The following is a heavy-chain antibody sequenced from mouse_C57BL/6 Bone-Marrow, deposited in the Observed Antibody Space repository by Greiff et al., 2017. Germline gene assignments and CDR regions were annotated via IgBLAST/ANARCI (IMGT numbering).Heavy chain of an antibody. V-gene: IGHV1-81*01. CDR3: AREDYGNYSYYFDY. D-gene: IGHD2-1*01. CDR1: GYTFTSYG. J-gene: IGHJ2*01. CDR2: IYPRSGNT. Sequence: VKVVESGAELARPGASVKLSCKASGYTFTSYGISWVKQRTGQGLEWIGEIYPRSGNTYYNEKFKGKATLTADKSSSTAYMELRSLTSEDSAVYFCAREDYGNYSYYFDYWGQGTTLTVSS.